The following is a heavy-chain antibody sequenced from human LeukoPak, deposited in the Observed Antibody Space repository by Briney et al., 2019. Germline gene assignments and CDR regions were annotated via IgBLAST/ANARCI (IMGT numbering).Heavy chain of an antibody. J-gene: IGHJ5*02. CDR2: INPSGGST. CDR1: GYTFTSYY. CDR3: ARDRLKSGFGEPLWFDP. Sequence: ASVKVSCKASGYTFTSYYMHWVRQAPGQGLGWMGIINPSGGSTSYAQKFQGRVTMTRDMSTSTVYMELSSLRSEDTAVYYCARDRLKSGFGEPLWFDPWGQGTLVTVSS. V-gene: IGHV1-46*01. D-gene: IGHD3-10*01.